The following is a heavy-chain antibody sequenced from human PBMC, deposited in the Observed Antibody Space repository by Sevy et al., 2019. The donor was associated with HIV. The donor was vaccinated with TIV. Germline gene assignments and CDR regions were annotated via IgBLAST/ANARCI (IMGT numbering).Heavy chain of an antibody. CDR1: GFTFDDYA. V-gene: IGHV3-9*01. CDR3: AKDGGSGSGPSAEYFHH. Sequence: GGSLRLSCAASGFTFDDYAMHWVRQAPGKGLEWVSGISWNSAFIGYADSVKGRLTISRDNAKNSQYLQMNSLKPEDTALYYCAKDGGSGSGPSAEYFHHWGQGTLVTVSS. J-gene: IGHJ1*01. D-gene: IGHD6-19*01. CDR2: ISWNSAFI.